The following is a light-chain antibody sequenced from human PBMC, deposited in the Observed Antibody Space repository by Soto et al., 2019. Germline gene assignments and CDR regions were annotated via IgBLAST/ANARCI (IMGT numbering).Light chain of an antibody. CDR3: QQYNSYQT. V-gene: IGKV1-5*01. J-gene: IGKJ1*01. Sequence: DIQMTQSPSTLSASVGDRVTITCRASQSISSWLAWYQQKPGKAPKLLIYDASSLESGVPSRFSGSASGTEFTLTISSLQPDDFATYYCQQYNSYQTFGQGTKVEIK. CDR1: QSISSW. CDR2: DAS.